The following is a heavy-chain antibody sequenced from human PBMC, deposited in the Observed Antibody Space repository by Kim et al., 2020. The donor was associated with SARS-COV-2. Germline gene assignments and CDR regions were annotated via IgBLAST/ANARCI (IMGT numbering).Heavy chain of an antibody. D-gene: IGHD4-4*01. Sequence: YSPSVQGQVTISADKSVSTAYLQWRSLKASDTAMYYCARPPRGTTNAFDIWGQGTMVTVSS. J-gene: IGHJ3*02. V-gene: IGHV5-51*01. CDR3: ARPPRGTTNAFDI.